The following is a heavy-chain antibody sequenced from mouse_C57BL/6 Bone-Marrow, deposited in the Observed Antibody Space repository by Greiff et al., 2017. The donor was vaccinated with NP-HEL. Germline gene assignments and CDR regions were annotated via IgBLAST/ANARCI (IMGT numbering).Heavy chain of an antibody. D-gene: IGHD2-5*01. Sequence: QVHVKQSGAELVRPGASVTLSCKASGYTFTDYEMHWVKQTPVHGLEWIGAIDPETGGTAYNQKFKGKAIRTADKSSSTAYMELRSLTSEDSAVYYCTRLRYSKDYYAMDYWGQGTSVTVSS. CDR1: GYTFTDYE. J-gene: IGHJ4*01. CDR3: TRLRYSKDYYAMDY. CDR2: IDPETGGT. V-gene: IGHV1-15*01.